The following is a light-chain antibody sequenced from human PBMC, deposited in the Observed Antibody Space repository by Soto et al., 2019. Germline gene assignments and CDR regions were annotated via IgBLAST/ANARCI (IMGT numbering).Light chain of an antibody. J-gene: IGKJ2*01. CDR3: QQSYSTPRYT. CDR2: AAS. Sequence: DIQMTQSPSSLSASVGDRVTITCRASQSISSYLNWYQQKPGKAPKLLIYAASSLQSGVPSRFSGSGSGTDFTLTVSSLQPEYFATYYCQQSYSTPRYTFVQATKLEIK. V-gene: IGKV1-39*01. CDR1: QSISSY.